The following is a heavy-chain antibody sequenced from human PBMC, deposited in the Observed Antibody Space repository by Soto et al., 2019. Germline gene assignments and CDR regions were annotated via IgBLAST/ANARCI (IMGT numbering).Heavy chain of an antibody. CDR3: ARAWIQLWLWDFDI. J-gene: IGHJ3*02. Sequence: PSETLSLTCTVSGGSISSGSYYWGWIRQPPGKGLEWIGSIYYSGSTYYNPSLKSRVTISVDTSKNQFSLKLRSVTAADTAVYYCARAWIQLWLWDFDIWGQGTMVTVSS. CDR1: GGSISSGSYY. V-gene: IGHV4-39*01. CDR2: IYYSGST. D-gene: IGHD5-18*01.